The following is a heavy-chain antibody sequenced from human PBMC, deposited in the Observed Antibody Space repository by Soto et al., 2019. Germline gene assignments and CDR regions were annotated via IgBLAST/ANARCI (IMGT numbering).Heavy chain of an antibody. CDR2: INAGNGNT. Sequence: ASLKVSCKASGYTFTSYAMHWVRQAPGERLEWMGWINAGNGNTKYSQKFQGRVTITRDTSASTAYMELSSLRSEDTAVYYCARGRHPPRNSSSSYYFDYWGQGTLVTVSS. V-gene: IGHV1-3*01. CDR3: ARGRHPPRNSSSSYYFDY. J-gene: IGHJ4*02. D-gene: IGHD6-13*01. CDR1: GYTFTSYA.